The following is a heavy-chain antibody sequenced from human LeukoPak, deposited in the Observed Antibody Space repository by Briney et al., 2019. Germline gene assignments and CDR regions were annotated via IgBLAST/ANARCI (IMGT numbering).Heavy chain of an antibody. CDR1: GFTFSSYG. D-gene: IGHD4-17*01. Sequence: GGSLRLSCAASGFTFSSYGMHWVRQAPGKGLEWVAFIRYDGSNKYYADSVKGRFTISRDNSKNTLYLQMNSLRAEDTAVCYCAKDRTTVTTPYYFDYWGQGTLVTVSS. CDR2: IRYDGSNK. CDR3: AKDRTTVTTPYYFDY. V-gene: IGHV3-30*02. J-gene: IGHJ4*02.